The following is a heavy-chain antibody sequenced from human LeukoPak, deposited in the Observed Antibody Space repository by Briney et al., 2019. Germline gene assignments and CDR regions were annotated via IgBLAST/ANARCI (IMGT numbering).Heavy chain of an antibody. CDR1: GFTFSTDW. CDR3: ARGGAGFDY. V-gene: IGHV3-74*01. CDR2: INPDGSIT. D-gene: IGHD1-26*01. Sequence: GGSLRLSRAASGFTFSTDWMYWVRQAPGKELVWVLRINPDGSITNYADSVKGRFTLSRDNAKNTLYLQMNSLRAEDTAIYYCARGGAGFDYWGQGTLVTVSS. J-gene: IGHJ4*02.